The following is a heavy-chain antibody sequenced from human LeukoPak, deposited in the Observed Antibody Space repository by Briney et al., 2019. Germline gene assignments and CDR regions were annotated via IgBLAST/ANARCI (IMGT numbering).Heavy chain of an antibody. J-gene: IGHJ4*02. CDR1: GGSISSSSYY. CDR3: ARGPLTYYFDY. CDR2: IYYSGST. V-gene: IGHV4-39*07. Sequence: SETLSLTCIVSGGSISSSSYYWGWIRQPPGKGLEWIGSIYYSGSTYYNPSLKSRVTISVDTSKNQFSLKLSSVTAADTAVYYCARGPLTYYFDYWGQGTLVTVSS.